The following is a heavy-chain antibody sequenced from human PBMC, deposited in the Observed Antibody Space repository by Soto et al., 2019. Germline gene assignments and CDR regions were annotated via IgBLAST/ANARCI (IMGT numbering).Heavy chain of an antibody. D-gene: IGHD2-15*01. J-gene: IGHJ6*02. Sequence: QVQLVQSGAEVKKPGSSVKVSCKASGGTFSSYAISWVRQAPGQGLEWMGGIIPIFGTANYAQKFQGRVTITADESTSTGYMELSSLRSEDTAVYYCARAVVVVAATYYYYGMDVWGQGTTVTVSS. V-gene: IGHV1-69*12. CDR2: IIPIFGTA. CDR3: ARAVVVVAATYYYYGMDV. CDR1: GGTFSSYA.